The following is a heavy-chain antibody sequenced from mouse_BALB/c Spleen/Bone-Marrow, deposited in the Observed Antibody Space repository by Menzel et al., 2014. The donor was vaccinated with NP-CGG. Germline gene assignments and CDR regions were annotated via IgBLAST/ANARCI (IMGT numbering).Heavy chain of an antibody. CDR3: AREGLLRLRMDY. J-gene: IGHJ4*01. D-gene: IGHD1-2*01. CDR2: IAPGSGST. CDR1: GYTLTSYW. Sequence: DLVKPGASVKLSCKASGYTLTSYWINWIKQRPGQGLEWIGRIAPGSGSTYYNEMFKGKATLTVDTSSSTAYIQLSSLSSEDSAVYFCAREGLLRLRMDYWGQGTSVTVSS. V-gene: IGHV1S41*01.